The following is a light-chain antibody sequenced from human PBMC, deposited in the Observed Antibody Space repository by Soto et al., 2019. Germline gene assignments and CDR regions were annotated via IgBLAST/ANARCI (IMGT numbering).Light chain of an antibody. J-gene: IGKJ1*01. CDR3: QQYNRSPWT. CDR2: GAS. CDR1: QSVSSSY. V-gene: IGKV3-20*01. Sequence: EIVLTQSPDTLSLSPGERATLSCRASQSVSSSYLAWYQRKPGQAPRLLIYGASSRAAGIPDRFSGSASGTDFSLTISRLEPEDVAVYYCQQYNRSPWTFGQGTEVEIK.